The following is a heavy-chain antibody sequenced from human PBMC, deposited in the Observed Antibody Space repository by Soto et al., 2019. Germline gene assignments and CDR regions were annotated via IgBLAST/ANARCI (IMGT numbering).Heavy chain of an antibody. D-gene: IGHD6-13*01. CDR1: GFTFSSYS. Sequence: PGGSLRLSCAASGFTFSSYSMNWVRQAPGKGLEWVSSISSSSSYIYYADSVKGRFTISRDNAKNSLYLQMNSLRAEDTAVYYCARALLAAAPSVFDFRGQGSTVIVSS. CDR3: ARALLAAAPSVFDF. CDR2: ISSSSSYI. V-gene: IGHV3-21*01. J-gene: IGHJ3*01.